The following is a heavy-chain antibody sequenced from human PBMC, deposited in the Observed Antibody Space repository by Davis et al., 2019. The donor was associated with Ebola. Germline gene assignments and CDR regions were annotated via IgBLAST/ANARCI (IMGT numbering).Heavy chain of an antibody. CDR2: ISWNSGTI. V-gene: IGHV3-9*01. D-gene: IGHD2-15*01. CDR3: ARGGDIVVVVAATDYYGMDV. J-gene: IGHJ6*04. Sequence: SLKISCAASGFIFDDCAMHWVRQAPGKGLEWVSGISWNSGTIAYADSVKGRFTISRDNAKNSLYLQMNSLRAEDTAVYYCARGGDIVVVVAATDYYGMDVWGKGTTVTVSS. CDR1: GFIFDDCA.